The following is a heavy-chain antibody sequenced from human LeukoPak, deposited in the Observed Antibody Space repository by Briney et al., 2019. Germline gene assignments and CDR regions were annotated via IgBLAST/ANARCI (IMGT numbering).Heavy chain of an antibody. CDR1: GGSISSSSYY. V-gene: IGHV4-39*01. D-gene: IGHD3-22*01. Sequence: SETLSLTCTVSGGSISSSSYYWGWIRQPPGKGLEWIGSIYYSGSTYYNPSLKSRVTISVDTSKNQFSLKLSSVTAADTAVYYCAVNYYDSSGYRFWGQETLVTVSS. CDR3: AVNYYDSSGYRF. J-gene: IGHJ4*02. CDR2: IYYSGST.